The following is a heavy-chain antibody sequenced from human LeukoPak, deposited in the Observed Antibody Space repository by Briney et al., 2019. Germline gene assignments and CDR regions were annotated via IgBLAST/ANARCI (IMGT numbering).Heavy chain of an antibody. D-gene: IGHD3-3*01. V-gene: IGHV4-38-2*02. CDR3: ARVPHGETIFAVELYWFDP. CDR1: SYSISSGYD. J-gene: IGHJ5*02. Sequence: SETLSLMSTLSSYSISSGYDWGWIRQPPGMGLEWIGSMYHSGSTYYNPSLKSRVTISVDTSKNQFSLKLNSVTAADTAVYYCARVPHGETIFAVELYWFDPWGQGTLVTVSS. CDR2: MYHSGST.